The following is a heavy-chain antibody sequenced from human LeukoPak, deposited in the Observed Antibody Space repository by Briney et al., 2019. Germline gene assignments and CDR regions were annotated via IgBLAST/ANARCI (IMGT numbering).Heavy chain of an antibody. CDR2: ISAYNGNT. CDR1: GYTFTSYG. CDR3: AREGDAEYSSHFDY. Sequence: GASVKVSCKASGYTFTSYGISWVRQAPRQGLEWMGWISAYNGNTNYAQKLQGRVTMTTDTSTSTAYMELRSLRSDDTAVYYCAREGDAEYSSHFDYWGQGTLVTVSS. J-gene: IGHJ4*02. D-gene: IGHD6-6*01. V-gene: IGHV1-18*01.